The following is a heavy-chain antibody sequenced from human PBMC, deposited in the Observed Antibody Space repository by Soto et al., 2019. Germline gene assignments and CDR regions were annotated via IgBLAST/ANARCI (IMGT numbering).Heavy chain of an antibody. CDR1: GFTFSSSA. CDR2: ISYDGSNK. CDR3: ARMQLGYGMDV. Sequence: PGGSLRLSCAASGFTFSSSAMHWVRQAPGKGLEWVAGISYDGSNKYYADSVKGRFTISRDNSKNTLYLHMNMLRAEVTAVYYCARMQLGYGMDVWGQGTTVTVSS. J-gene: IGHJ6*02. D-gene: IGHD6-6*01. V-gene: IGHV3-30*04.